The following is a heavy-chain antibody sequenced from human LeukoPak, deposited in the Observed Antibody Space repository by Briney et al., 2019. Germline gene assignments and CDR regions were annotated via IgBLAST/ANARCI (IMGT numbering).Heavy chain of an antibody. Sequence: ASVKVSCKASGYTFTGYYMHWVRQAPGQGLEWMGWINPNSGGTNYAQKFQGRVTMTRDTSISTAYMELSRLRSEDTAVYYCARGLVDDYVWGSYRSRYWYFDLWGRGTLVTVSS. V-gene: IGHV1-2*02. CDR1: GYTFTGYY. CDR2: INPNSGGT. CDR3: ARGLVDDYVWGSYRSRYWYFDL. D-gene: IGHD3-16*02. J-gene: IGHJ2*01.